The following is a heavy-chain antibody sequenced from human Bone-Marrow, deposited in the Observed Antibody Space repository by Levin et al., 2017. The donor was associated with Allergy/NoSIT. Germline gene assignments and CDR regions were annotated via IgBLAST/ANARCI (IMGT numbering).Heavy chain of an antibody. CDR2: ISGGSYSK. J-gene: IGHJ4*02. CDR1: GFSFSNSG. D-gene: IGHD3-16*01. Sequence: GGSLRLSCVGSGFSFSNSGMGWVRQAPGKGLEWVSSISGGSYSKVYVDSVKGRFTISRDDSRNTLFLEMNSLRVGDTATYYCAKCGGQLRRLCHLFDRWGRGTPVAVSS. V-gene: IGHV3-23*01. CDR3: AKCGGQLRRLCHLFDR.